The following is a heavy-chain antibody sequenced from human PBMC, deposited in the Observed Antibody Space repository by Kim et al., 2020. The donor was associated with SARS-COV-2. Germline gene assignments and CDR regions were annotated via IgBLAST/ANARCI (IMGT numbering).Heavy chain of an antibody. J-gene: IGHJ4*02. CDR1: GGSFSGFY. D-gene: IGHD2-15*01. CDR2: IVHSGST. Sequence: SETLSLTCAVYGGSFSGFYWSWIRQPPGKGLEWIGEIVHSGSTNYNPSVKSRVTISVDTSKNQFSLKLSSVTAADTAVYYCARSLKWLVAFDYWGQGTLVTVSS. V-gene: IGHV4-34*12. CDR3: ARSLKWLVAFDY.